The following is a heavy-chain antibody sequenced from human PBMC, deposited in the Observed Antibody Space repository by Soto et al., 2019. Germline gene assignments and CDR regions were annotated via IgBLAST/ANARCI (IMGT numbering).Heavy chain of an antibody. CDR2: VYHSGRT. J-gene: IGHJ4*01. V-gene: IGHV4-39*01. Sequence: PSETLSLTCSVSSGSISSSDYYWSLIRQPPGKGLEWIGYVYHSGRTTYSPSVKSRVTISVDTSKNQFALRLNSVTAADTAVYYCARQGGDYYASATYDPKYFDYWGHGSLVTVS. CDR1: SGSISSSDYY. D-gene: IGHD3-22*01. CDR3: ARQGGDYYASATYDPKYFDY.